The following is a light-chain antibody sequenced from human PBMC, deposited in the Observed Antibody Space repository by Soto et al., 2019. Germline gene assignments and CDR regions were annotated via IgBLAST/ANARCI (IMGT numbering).Light chain of an antibody. Sequence: DIRMTQSPSSLSASEGDRVSITCRASQGIGVWLAWYQQIPGKAPNPLIYKASRLESGVPSRFSGSGSETEFTLTISGLQPGDFATYYCQQYNSYFPTFGQGTKVDI. CDR2: KAS. V-gene: IGKV1-5*03. CDR1: QGIGVW. J-gene: IGKJ1*01. CDR3: QQYNSYFPT.